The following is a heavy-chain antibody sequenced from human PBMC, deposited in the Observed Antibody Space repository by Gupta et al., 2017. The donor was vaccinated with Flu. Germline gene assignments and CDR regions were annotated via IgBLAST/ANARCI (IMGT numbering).Heavy chain of an antibody. J-gene: IGHJ4*02. V-gene: IGHV3-21*01. CDR3: ARDYWSHFFYNSGYYHDY. Sequence: VRQATGKGLEWVSAISSTTSDIYYADSVKGRFTISRDNAKNSLYLQMNSLRAEDTAIYYCARDYWSHFFYNSGYYHDYWGRGTLVTVSS. CDR2: ISSTTSDI. D-gene: IGHD3-22*01.